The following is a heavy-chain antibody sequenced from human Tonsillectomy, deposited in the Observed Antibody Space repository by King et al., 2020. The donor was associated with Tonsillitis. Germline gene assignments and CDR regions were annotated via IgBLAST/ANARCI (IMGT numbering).Heavy chain of an antibody. D-gene: IGHD3-10*01. J-gene: IGHJ2*01. Sequence: HVQLQESGPGLVKPSETLSLTCTVSGGSVSSGSYYWSWIRQPPGKGLEWIGYIYYSGSTNYNPSLKSRVTISVDTSKNQFSLKLSSVTAADTAVYYCARGLLGRGTMVRVENWYFDLWGRGTLVTVSS. V-gene: IGHV4-61*01. CDR3: ARGLLGRGTMVRVENWYFDL. CDR2: IYYSGST. CDR1: GGSVSSGSYY.